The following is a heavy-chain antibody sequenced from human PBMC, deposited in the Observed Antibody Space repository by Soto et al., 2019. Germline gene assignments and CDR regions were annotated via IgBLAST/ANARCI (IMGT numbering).Heavy chain of an antibody. V-gene: IGHV5-51*01. CDR1: GYSFSTHW. D-gene: IGHD2-15*01. CDR2: IYPGDSDT. CDR3: ATLRADCSGDSCYSYYFDY. J-gene: IGHJ4*02. Sequence: LGESLKISCKGSGYSFSTHWIGWVRQMPGKGLEWMGIIYPGDSDTRYRPSFQGQVTISVDKSITTAYLQWSSLKASDTAMYYCATLRADCSGDSCYSYYFDYWGQGTLVTVSS.